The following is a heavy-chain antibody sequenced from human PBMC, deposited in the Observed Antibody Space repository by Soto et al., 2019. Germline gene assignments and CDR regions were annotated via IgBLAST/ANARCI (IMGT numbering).Heavy chain of an antibody. Sequence: EVQLLESGGGLVQPGGSLRLSWAASGFTFGNYAMIWVRQAPGKGLEWVSTISGGGDGTYYADSVRGRFTISRENSRNTVYLQMNSPRAEDTAVYYCAKKGLGSLATYCSTGDCQYAFDIWGQGTMVTVSS. CDR3: AKKGLGSLATYCSTGDCQYAFDI. CDR2: ISGGGDGT. V-gene: IGHV3-23*01. CDR1: GFTFGNYA. J-gene: IGHJ3*02. D-gene: IGHD2-8*01.